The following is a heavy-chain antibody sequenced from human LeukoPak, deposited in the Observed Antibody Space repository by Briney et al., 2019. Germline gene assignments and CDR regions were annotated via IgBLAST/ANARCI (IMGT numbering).Heavy chain of an antibody. J-gene: IGHJ6*03. CDR1: GYSFTSYW. CDR3: ARHEIVVVPAATPPGYYYYYYMDV. Sequence: GESLKISCKGSGYSFTSYWIGWVRQMPGKGLEWMGIIYPGDSDTRYSPSFQGQVTISADKSISTAYLQWSSLKASDTAMYYCARHEIVVVPAATPPGYYYYYYMDVWGKGTTVTVSS. D-gene: IGHD2-2*02. CDR2: IYPGDSDT. V-gene: IGHV5-51*01.